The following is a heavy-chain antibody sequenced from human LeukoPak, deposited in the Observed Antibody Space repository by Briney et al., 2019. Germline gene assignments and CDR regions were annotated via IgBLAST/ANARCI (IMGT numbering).Heavy chain of an antibody. CDR2: ISGSGGST. CDR1: GFTFSSYA. D-gene: IGHD6-19*01. CDR3: AKVGIAVGVALDY. V-gene: IGHV3-23*01. Sequence: PGGSLGLSCAASGFTFSSYAMSWVRQAPGKGLEWVSAISGSGGSTYYADSVKGRFTISRDNSKNTLYLQMNSLRAGDTAVYYCAKVGIAVGVALDYWGQGTLVTVSS. J-gene: IGHJ4*02.